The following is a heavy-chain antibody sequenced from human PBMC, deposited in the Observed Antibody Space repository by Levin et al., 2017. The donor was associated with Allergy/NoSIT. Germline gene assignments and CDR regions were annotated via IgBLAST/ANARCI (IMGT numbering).Heavy chain of an antibody. CDR1: GGSISSGGYY. J-gene: IGHJ6*02. D-gene: IGHD6-13*01. V-gene: IGHV4-31*03. CDR3: ARSPAAAVAGEVDGMDV. CDR2: IYYSGST. Sequence: SETLSLTCTVSGGSISSGGYYWSWIRQHPGKGLEWIGYIYYSGSTYYNPSLKSRVTISVDTSKNQFSLKLSSVTAADTAVYYCARSPAAAVAGEVDGMDVWGQGTTVTVSS.